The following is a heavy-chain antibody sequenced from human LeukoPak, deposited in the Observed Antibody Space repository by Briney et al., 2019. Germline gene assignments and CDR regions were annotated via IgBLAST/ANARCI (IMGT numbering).Heavy chain of an antibody. CDR2: IYTSGST. D-gene: IGHD6-13*01. CDR3: ARRTSIAAAGEPDNWFDP. Sequence: ASETLSLTCTVSGGSISSGSYYWSWIRQPAGKGLEWIGRIYTSGSTNYNPSLKSRVTISVDTSKNQFSLKLSSVTAADTAVYYCARRTSIAAAGEPDNWFDPWGQGTLVTVSS. CDR1: GGSISSGSYY. V-gene: IGHV4-61*02. J-gene: IGHJ5*02.